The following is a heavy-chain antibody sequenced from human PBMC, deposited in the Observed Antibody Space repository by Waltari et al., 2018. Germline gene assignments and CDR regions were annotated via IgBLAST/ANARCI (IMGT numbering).Heavy chain of an antibody. J-gene: IGHJ5*02. CDR3: ARVRGIVVVPAAIWWFDP. D-gene: IGHD2-2*01. Sequence: QVQLQQWGAGLLKPSETLSLTCAVYGGSFSGYYWSWIRQPPGKGLEWIGEINHSGSTNYNPSLKSRVTISVDTSKNQFSLKLSSVTAADTAVYYCARVRGIVVVPAAIWWFDPWGQGTLVTVSS. V-gene: IGHV4-34*01. CDR1: GGSFSGYY. CDR2: INHSGST.